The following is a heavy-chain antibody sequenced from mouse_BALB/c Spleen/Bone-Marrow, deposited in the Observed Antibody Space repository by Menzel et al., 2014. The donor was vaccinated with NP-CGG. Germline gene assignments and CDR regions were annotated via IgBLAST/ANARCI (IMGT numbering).Heavy chain of an antibody. J-gene: IGHJ2*01. V-gene: IGHV1-55*01. Sequence: QVQLEHSGAELVKPGTSVKMSCKASGYTFTSYWMHWVKQRPGQGLEWIGDIYPDSDSTNYNEKFKSKATLTVDTSSSTAYMQLSSLTSEDSAVYYCATGETWDQGTTLTVSS. CDR3: ATGET. CDR1: GYTFTSYW. CDR2: IYPDSDST.